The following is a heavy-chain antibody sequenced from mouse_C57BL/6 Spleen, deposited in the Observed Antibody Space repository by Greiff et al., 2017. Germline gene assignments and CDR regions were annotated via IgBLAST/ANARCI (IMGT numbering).Heavy chain of an antibody. J-gene: IGHJ2*01. CDR2: ISYSGST. CDR3: ARGGNYVYFDY. Sequence: EVKLQESGPGMVKPSQSLSLTCTVTGYSITSGYDWHWIRHFPGNKLEWMGYISYSGSTNYNPSLKSRISITNYTSKNHFFLKLNSVTTEDTATYYCARGGNYVYFDYWGQGTTLTVSS. CDR1: GYSITSGYD. D-gene: IGHD2-1*01. V-gene: IGHV3-1*01.